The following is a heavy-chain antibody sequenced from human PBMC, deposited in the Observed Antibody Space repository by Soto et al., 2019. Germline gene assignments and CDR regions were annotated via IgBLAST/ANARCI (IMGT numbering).Heavy chain of an antibody. J-gene: IGHJ4*02. CDR1: GFSFSNYG. CDR2: IWYDGSNK. Sequence: PGGSLRLSCAASGFSFSNYGMHWVRQAPGKGLEWVAVIWYDGSNKYYADSVKGRFTISRDNSKNTLYLQMNSLRAEDTAVYYCAKGKWSYRSPGVYYFDYWGQGTLVTVSS. CDR3: AKGKWSYRSPGVYYFDY. V-gene: IGHV3-33*06. D-gene: IGHD3-10*01.